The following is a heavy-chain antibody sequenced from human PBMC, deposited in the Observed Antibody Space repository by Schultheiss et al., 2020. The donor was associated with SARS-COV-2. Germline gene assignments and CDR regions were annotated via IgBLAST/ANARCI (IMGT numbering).Heavy chain of an antibody. D-gene: IGHD3-22*01. V-gene: IGHV3-33*08. CDR3: AREGYYDSSVLNPRGAFDI. CDR2: IWYDGSNK. Sequence: GGSLRLSCAASGFTFSDYYMSWIRQAPGKGLEWVAVIWYDGSNKYYADSVKGRFTISRDNSKNTLYLQMNSLRAEDTAVYYCAREGYYDSSVLNPRGAFDIWGQGTMVTVSS. CDR1: GFTFSDYY. J-gene: IGHJ3*02.